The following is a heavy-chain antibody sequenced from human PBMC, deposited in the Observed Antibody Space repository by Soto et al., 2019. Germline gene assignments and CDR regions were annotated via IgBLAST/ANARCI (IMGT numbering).Heavy chain of an antibody. CDR1: GYTLTELS. V-gene: IGHV1-24*01. D-gene: IGHD3-22*01. CDR2: FDPEDGET. J-gene: IGHJ6*02. CDR3: ARSKRITMIVVVPRYGMDV. Sequence: ASVKVSCKVSGYTLTELSMHWVRQAPGKGLEWMGNFDPEDGETIYAQKFQGRVTMTEDTSTGTVYMELSSLRSEDTAVYYCARSKRITMIVVVPRYGMDVWGQGTTVTVSS.